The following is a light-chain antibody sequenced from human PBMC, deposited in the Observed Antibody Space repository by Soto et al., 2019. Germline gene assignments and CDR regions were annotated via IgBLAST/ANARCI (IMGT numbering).Light chain of an antibody. J-gene: IGKJ4*01. CDR1: QSVSTN. CDR2: GAS. V-gene: IGKV3-15*01. CDR3: QPYNNWPPIT. Sequence: EIVMTQSPATLSVSPGERATLSCRASQSVSTNLAWYQQKPGQAPRILIYGASTRATGIPARFSGSGSGTEFTLTISSLQSEDFAVYYCQPYNNWPPITFGGGTKVEI.